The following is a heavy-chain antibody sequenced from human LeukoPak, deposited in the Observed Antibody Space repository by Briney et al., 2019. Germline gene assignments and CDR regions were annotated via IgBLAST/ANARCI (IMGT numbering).Heavy chain of an antibody. CDR2: IKSDGSST. J-gene: IGHJ3*01. CDR3: AREWVSSDITLN. V-gene: IGHV3-74*01. Sequence: PGGSLRLSCAASGFTFSKYWMHWVRQAPGKGLVWVSRIKSDGSSTNYADSVTGRFTISRDNAKNTLYLQMNSLRAEDTAVYYCAREWVSSDITLNWGQGTMVTVSS. CDR1: GFTFSKYW. D-gene: IGHD3-22*01.